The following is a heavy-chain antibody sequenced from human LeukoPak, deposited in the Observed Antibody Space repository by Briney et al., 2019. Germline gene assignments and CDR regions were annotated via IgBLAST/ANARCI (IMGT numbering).Heavy chain of an antibody. V-gene: IGHV4-59*08. D-gene: IGHD2-15*01. J-gene: IGHJ5*02. CDR3: ARVVGYCSGGSCPESNNWFDP. CDR2: IYHSGST. Sequence: SETLSLTCTVSGGSISTYYWSWIRQPPGKGLEWIGYIYHSGSTYYNPSLKSRVTISVDTSKNQFSLKLSSVTAADTAVYYCARVVGYCSGGSCPESNNWFDPWGQGTLVTVSS. CDR1: GGSISTYY.